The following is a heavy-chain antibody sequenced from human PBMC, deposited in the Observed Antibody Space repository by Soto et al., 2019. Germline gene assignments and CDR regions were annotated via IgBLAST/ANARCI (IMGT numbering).Heavy chain of an antibody. CDR1: GFTFSSYE. V-gene: IGHV3-48*03. J-gene: IGHJ3*02. D-gene: IGHD6-13*01. CDR2: ISSSGSTI. CDR3: AREQQLLLDAFDS. Sequence: EVQLVESGGGLVQPGGSLRLSCAASGFTFSSYEMNWVRQAPGKGLEWVSYISSSGSTIYYADSVKGRFTISRDNAKNSLSLQMNSLRAEDTAVYYCAREQQLLLDAFDSWGQGTLVTVSS.